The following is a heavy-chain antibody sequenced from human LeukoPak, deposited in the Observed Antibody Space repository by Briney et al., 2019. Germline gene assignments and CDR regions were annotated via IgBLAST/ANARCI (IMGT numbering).Heavy chain of an antibody. CDR2: INPKSGVT. V-gene: IGHV1-2*02. D-gene: IGHD2-2*01. CDR1: GYTFTDYY. J-gene: IGHJ6*03. CDR3: ARAGGYCGSTSCYSGYYYYFMDV. Sequence: ASVKVSCKASGYTFTDYYLHWVRQAPGQGLEWMGWINPKSGVTDSKMKFQGRVTLTRDTSITTAYMELISLTSDDAAVYFCARAGGYCGSTSCYSGYYYYFMDVWGKGTTVTVSS.